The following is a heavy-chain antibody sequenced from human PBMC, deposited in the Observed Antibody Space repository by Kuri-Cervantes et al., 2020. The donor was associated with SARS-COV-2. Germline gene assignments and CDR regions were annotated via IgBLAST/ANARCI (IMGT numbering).Heavy chain of an antibody. D-gene: IGHD4-17*01. CDR1: GYTFTSYY. CDR2: INPSGGST. Sequence: ASVKVSCKASGYTFTSYYMHWVRQAPGQGLEWMGIINPSGGSTSYAQKFQGRVTMTRDTSASTVYMELSSLRSEDTAVYYCARDSRGDYDWFDPWGQGTLVTVSS. CDR3: ARDSRGDYDWFDP. V-gene: IGHV1-46*01. J-gene: IGHJ5*02.